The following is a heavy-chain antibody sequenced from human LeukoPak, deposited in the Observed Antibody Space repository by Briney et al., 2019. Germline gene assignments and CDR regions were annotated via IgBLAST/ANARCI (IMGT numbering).Heavy chain of an antibody. CDR3: ARGGRYDSSGYYDWYFDL. D-gene: IGHD3-22*01. Sequence: SETLSLTCTVSGGGSISSYYWSWIRQPPGKGLEWVGYVYYNESTRYNPSLKSRLVISVDMSRNRFSLKLNSVTTADTAIYYCARGGRYDSSGYYDWYFDLWGRGTLVAVSS. CDR2: VYYNEST. J-gene: IGHJ2*01. V-gene: IGHV4-59*01. CDR1: GGGSISSYY.